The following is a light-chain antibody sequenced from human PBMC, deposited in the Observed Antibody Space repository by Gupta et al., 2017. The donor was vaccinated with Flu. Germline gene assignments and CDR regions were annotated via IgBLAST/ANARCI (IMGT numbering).Light chain of an antibody. Sequence: IGSNVVSWYRNHPGKNPRRLIYKENQRPSGVADRVAGNKSGTSAALAIGGLQSENEADYYCAAWDVSMAALSAEGSLTGLWVFGGGTKLSVL. J-gene: IGLJ3*02. CDR1: IGSNV. CDR2: KEN. CDR3: AAWDVSMAALSAEGSLTGLWV. V-gene: IGLV1-44*01.